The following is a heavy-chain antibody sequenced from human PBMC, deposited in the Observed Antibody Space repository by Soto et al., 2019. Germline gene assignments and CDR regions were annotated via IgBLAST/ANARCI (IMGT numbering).Heavy chain of an antibody. CDR3: LRRRYGAQIH. CDR2: LYSGGAT. CDR1: GFIVSSNY. J-gene: IGHJ4*02. Sequence: EVRLVESGGGLVQPGGSLRLSCAASGFIVSSNYMTWVRQAPGKGLEWVSLLYSGGATHYAASVKGRFTISSHSSQNTLFLRMNSLRTEDTATYCYLRRRYGAQIHWGQATEVTVSS. V-gene: IGHV3-53*04. D-gene: IGHD5-18*01.